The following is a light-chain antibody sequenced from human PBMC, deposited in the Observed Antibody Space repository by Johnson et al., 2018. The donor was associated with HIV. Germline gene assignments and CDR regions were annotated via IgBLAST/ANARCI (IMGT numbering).Light chain of an antibody. J-gene: IGLJ1*01. CDR1: SSNIGNNY. V-gene: IGLV1-51*01. CDR2: DTN. Sequence: HSVLTQPPSVSAAPGQKVTISCSGSSSNIGNNYVSWYQQLQGTAPKLLIYDTNKRPSGIPDRFSGSKSGTSATLGITGLQTGDEADYYCGTWDSSLSASYVFGTGTKVTVL. CDR3: GTWDSSLSASYV.